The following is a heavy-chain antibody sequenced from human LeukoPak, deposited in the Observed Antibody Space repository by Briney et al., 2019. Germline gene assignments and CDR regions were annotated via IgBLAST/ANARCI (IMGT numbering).Heavy chain of an antibody. Sequence: GASVKVSCKASGYTFTNYAMNWVRQAPGQGLEWMGWINTNTGNPTYVQGFTGRFVFSLDTSVSTAYLQISSLKAEDTAVYYCARESVNPIDYGDQHIGYWGQGTLVTVSS. CDR1: GYTFTNYA. J-gene: IGHJ4*02. CDR3: ARESVNPIDYGDQHIGY. CDR2: INTNTGNP. V-gene: IGHV7-4-1*02. D-gene: IGHD4-17*01.